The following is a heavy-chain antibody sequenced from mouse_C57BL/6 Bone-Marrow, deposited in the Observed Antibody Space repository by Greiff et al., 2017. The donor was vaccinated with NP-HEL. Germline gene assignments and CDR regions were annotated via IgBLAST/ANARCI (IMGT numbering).Heavy chain of an antibody. Sequence: EVQLQRSGPELVKPGASVKIPCKASGYTFTDYNMDWVKQSHGKSLEWIGDINPNNGGTIYNQKFRGKATLTVDKSSSTAYMELRSLTSEDTAVYYCARRLYWYFDVWGTGTTVTVSS. CDR1: GYTFTDYN. CDR2: INPNNGGT. CDR3: ARRLYWYFDV. J-gene: IGHJ1*03. V-gene: IGHV1-18*01.